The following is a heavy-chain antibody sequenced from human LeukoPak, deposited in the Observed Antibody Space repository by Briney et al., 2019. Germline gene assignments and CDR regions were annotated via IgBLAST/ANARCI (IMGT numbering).Heavy chain of an antibody. CDR2: SYYSGST. V-gene: IGHV4-59*12. CDR1: GGSISSYY. CDR3: ARGWLVGRYFQH. J-gene: IGHJ1*01. D-gene: IGHD6-19*01. Sequence: PSETLSLTCTVSGGSISSYYWSWIRQPPGKGLEWIGYSYYSGSTNYNPSLKSRVTISVDTSKNQFSLKLSSVTAADTAVYYCARGWLVGRYFQHWGQGTLVTVSS.